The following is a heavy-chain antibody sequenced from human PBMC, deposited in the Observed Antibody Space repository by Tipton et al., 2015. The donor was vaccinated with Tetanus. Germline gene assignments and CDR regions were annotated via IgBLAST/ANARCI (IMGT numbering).Heavy chain of an antibody. CDR3: ARGRGSSWFYV. V-gene: IGHV3-66*01. Sequence: SLRLSCAASGFTFSSYAMSWVRQAPGKGLEWVSVIYSGGSTYYADSVKGRFTISRDNSKNTLYLQMNSLRAEDTAVYYCARGRGSSWFYVWGQGTMVIVSS. D-gene: IGHD6-13*01. CDR1: GFTFSSYA. J-gene: IGHJ3*01. CDR2: IYSGGST.